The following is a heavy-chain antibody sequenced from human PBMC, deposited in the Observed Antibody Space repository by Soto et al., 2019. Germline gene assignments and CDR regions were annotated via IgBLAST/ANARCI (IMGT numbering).Heavy chain of an antibody. Sequence: QVQLVESGGGVVQPGRSLRLSCAASGFTFSNHGMHWVRQSPGKGLEWVAGIWSDGSHKDYADSVKGRFTITRDNSKNTLSLQVDSPRAEDTAVYYCVREGPISGTNPFDVWGQGTMVIISS. D-gene: IGHD1-20*01. CDR3: VREGPISGTNPFDV. CDR1: GFTFSNHG. CDR2: IWSDGSHK. J-gene: IGHJ3*01. V-gene: IGHV3-33*01.